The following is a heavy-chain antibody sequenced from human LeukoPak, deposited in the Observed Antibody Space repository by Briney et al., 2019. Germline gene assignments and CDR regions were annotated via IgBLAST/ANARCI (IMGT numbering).Heavy chain of an antibody. CDR3: ARGGYEFDH. D-gene: IGHD5-12*01. Sequence: GGSLRLSCAASGFTFSSYSMNCVRQAPGKGLEWVSYISTSSSTIYYADSVRGRFTISRDNAENSLYLQLNSLRAEDTAVYYCARGGYEFDHWGQGTLVTVSS. CDR1: GFTFSSYS. J-gene: IGHJ4*02. V-gene: IGHV3-48*04. CDR2: ISTSSSTI.